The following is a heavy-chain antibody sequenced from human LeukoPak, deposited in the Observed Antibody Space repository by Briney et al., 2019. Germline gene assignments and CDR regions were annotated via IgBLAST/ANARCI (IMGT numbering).Heavy chain of an antibody. CDR3: ARKRWADAFDV. D-gene: IGHD4-23*01. CDR1: GYNFANYW. J-gene: IGHJ3*01. CDR2: IYGGDSDT. V-gene: IGHV5-51*01. Sequence: RTGESLKISCQASGYNFANYWIGWVRQVPGKGLEWMGLIYGGDSDTRYNPSFQGHVRISADKSIVTAYLRWNSLKASDTAMYYCARKRWADAFDVWGQGTMVTVSS.